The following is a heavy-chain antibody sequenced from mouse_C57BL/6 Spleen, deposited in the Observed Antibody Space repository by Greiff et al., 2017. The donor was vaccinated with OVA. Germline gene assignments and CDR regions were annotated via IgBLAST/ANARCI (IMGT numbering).Heavy chain of an antibody. CDR3: AVKGGYYEGYFDV. J-gene: IGHJ1*03. Sequence: VQLQQPGAELVRPGTSVKLSCKASGYTFTSYWMHWVKQRPGQGLEWIGVIDPSDSYTNYNQKFKGKATLTVDKSSSTAYMQLSSLTSEDSAVYDGAVKGGYYEGYFDVWGTGTTVTVSS. CDR2: IDPSDSYT. V-gene: IGHV1-59*01. D-gene: IGHD2-3*01. CDR1: GYTFTSYW.